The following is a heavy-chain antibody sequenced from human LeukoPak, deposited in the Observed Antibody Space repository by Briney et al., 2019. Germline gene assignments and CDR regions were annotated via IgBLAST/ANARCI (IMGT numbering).Heavy chain of an antibody. CDR3: ARGLHRSGWSTAFDI. CDR1: GFTFSSYD. V-gene: IGHV3-33*01. CDR2: IWYDGSNK. D-gene: IGHD6-19*01. J-gene: IGHJ3*02. Sequence: GGSLRLSCAASGFTFSSYDIPWVRQAPGKGLEWVAVIWYDGSNKYYADSLKGRITMSRDNSKNTLYLQMKRLRAEDTAVYYCARGLHRSGWSTAFDIWGQGTMVTVSP.